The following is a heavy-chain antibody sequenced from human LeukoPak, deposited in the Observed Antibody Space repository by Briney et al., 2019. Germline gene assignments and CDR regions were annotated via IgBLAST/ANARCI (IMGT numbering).Heavy chain of an antibody. CDR1: GYTFTGYY. CDR3: ARGRTTVRKDLDY. V-gene: IGHV1-2*02. J-gene: IGHJ4*02. Sequence: ASVKVSSKASGYTFTGYYMHWVRQAPGPGLEWMEWINPNSGGTNYAQKFQSRVTMTMDTSISTFYMELSSLRSDDTAVYYCARGRTTVRKDLDYWGQGTLVTVSS. CDR2: INPNSGGT. D-gene: IGHD4-17*01.